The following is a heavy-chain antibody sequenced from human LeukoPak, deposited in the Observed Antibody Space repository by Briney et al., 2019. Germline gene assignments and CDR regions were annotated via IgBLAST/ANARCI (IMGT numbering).Heavy chain of an antibody. CDR1: GFTFSSYG. CDR2: ISYDGSNK. J-gene: IGHJ4*02. CDR3: AIRSAAAGPGY. D-gene: IGHD6-13*01. Sequence: GGSLRLSCAASGFTFSSYGMHWVRQAPGKGLEWVAVISYDGSNKYYADSVKGRFTISRDNSKNTLYLQMNSLRAEDTAVYYCAIRSAAAGPGYWGQGTLVTVSS. V-gene: IGHV3-30*03.